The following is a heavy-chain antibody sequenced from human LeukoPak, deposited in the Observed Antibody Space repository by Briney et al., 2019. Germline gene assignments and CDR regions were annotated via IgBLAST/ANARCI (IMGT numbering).Heavy chain of an antibody. CDR2: INDSCGST. J-gene: IGHJ4*02. D-gene: IGHD3-10*01. V-gene: IGHV3-23*01. CDR1: GFHLSSYA. CDR3: AKSTSYYFGSGSYSYGFDY. Sequence: SGGSLRLSCAASGFHLSSYAMSLVRQASGKGLEGVSTINDSCGSTYYADSVKGRFTTSIDSSKNTLYLQISSLRSDDTAVYYCAKSTSYYFGSGSYSYGFDYWGQGTLVTVSS.